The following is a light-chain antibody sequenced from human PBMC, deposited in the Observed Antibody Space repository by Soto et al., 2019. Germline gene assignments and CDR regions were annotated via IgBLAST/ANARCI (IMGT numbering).Light chain of an antibody. CDR2: VAS. J-gene: IGKJ1*01. V-gene: IGKV3-20*01. CDR3: QQYGTSPWT. Sequence: EIVLTQSPGTLSLSPGESATLSGLASQNIDNAFLAWYQQKPGQAPRFLIYVASTRATGIPARFSASGSGTDFTLSISSVEPEDFAVYYCQQYGTSPWTFGQGTKVDI. CDR1: QNIDNAF.